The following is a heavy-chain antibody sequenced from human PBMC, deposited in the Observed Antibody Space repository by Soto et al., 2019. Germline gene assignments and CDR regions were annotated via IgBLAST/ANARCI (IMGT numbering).Heavy chain of an antibody. CDR1: GFTFSSYE. D-gene: IGHD3-10*01. J-gene: IGHJ6*04. V-gene: IGHV3-48*03. Sequence: PGGSLRLSCSASGFTFSSYEMNWVRQAPGKGLEWVSYISSSGSTIYYADSVKGRFTISRDNAKNSLYLQMNSLRAEDTAVYYCASSGVSGSYYCEGGMDVWGKGTMVTVSS. CDR3: ASSGVSGSYYCEGGMDV. CDR2: ISSSGSTI.